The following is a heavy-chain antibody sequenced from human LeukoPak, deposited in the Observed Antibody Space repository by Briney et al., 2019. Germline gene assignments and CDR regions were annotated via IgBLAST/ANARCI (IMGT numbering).Heavy chain of an antibody. V-gene: IGHV4-34*01. Sequence: SESLSLTCAVYGGSFNGYFWSWIRQPPGKGLEWIGEINHSGSPNYNPSLKSRVTISVDTSKNQVSLKLNSVTAADTAVYYCARGPDSGSYYAWFDPWGQGTLVTVSS. D-gene: IGHD3-10*01. CDR2: INHSGSP. CDR1: GGSFNGYF. CDR3: ARGPDSGSYYAWFDP. J-gene: IGHJ5*02.